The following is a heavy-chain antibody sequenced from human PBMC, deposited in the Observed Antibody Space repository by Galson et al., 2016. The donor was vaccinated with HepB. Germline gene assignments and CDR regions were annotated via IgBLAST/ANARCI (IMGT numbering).Heavy chain of an antibody. CDR3: ADPPSGF. CDR1: GFAFSNVW. Sequence: SLRLSCAASGFAFSNVWMSWVRQAPGKGLEWVANINQDKSQEVYVDSVKGRFTISRDNAKNSLFLQMNSLRAEDTAMYFCADPPSGFWGQGTLVAVSS. D-gene: IGHD6-25*01. V-gene: IGHV3-7*01. CDR2: INQDKSQE. J-gene: IGHJ4*01.